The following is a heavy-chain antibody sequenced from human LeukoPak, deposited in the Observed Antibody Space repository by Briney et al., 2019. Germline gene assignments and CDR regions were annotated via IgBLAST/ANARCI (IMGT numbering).Heavy chain of an antibody. D-gene: IGHD4-23*01. CDR1: GFTFSSYV. V-gene: IGHV3-30*18. J-gene: IGHJ3*02. CDR2: ISYDGIKK. Sequence: GRSLRLSCAASGFTFSSYVIHWVRQAPGKGLEWVAVISYDGIKKFYADSVKGRFTISRDNSKNTLYLQMNSLRAEDTAVYYCAKFYYRYGGNSVLSEDTRENLYDIWGQGTMVAVSS. CDR3: AKFYYRYGGNSVLSEDTRENLYDI.